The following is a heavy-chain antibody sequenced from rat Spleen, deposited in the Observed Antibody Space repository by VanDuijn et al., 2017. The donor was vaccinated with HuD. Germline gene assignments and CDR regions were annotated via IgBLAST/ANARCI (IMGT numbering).Heavy chain of an antibody. CDR3: ARLRYNPFDY. V-gene: IGHV5S13*01. J-gene: IGHJ3*01. CDR1: GFTFSDFG. D-gene: IGHD1-5*01. CDR2: ISTGGGNT. Sequence: EVQLVESDGGLVQPGRSLKLSCVASGFTFSDFGMAWVRQNPTKGLEWVASISTGGGNTYYRDSVKGRFTISRDNAENTLSLQMDSLRSEDTATYYCARLRYNPFDYWGQGTLVTVSS.